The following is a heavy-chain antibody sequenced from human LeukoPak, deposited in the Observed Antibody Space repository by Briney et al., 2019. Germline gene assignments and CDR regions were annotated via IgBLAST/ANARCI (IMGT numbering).Heavy chain of an antibody. V-gene: IGHV4-59*01. Sequence: KPSETLSPTCIVSGGAISTYYWSWIRQPPGKRLEWIGYVYYSGNTNYNPSLKSRVTISIDTSKNQFSLKLSSVTAADTAVYYCARVGNGLFDYWGQGTLVTVSS. CDR2: VYYSGNT. CDR3: ARVGNGLFDY. D-gene: IGHD2-8*01. CDR1: GGAISTYY. J-gene: IGHJ4*02.